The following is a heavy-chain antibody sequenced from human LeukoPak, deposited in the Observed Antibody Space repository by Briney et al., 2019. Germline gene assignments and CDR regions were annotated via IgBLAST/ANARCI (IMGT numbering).Heavy chain of an antibody. Sequence: PSETLSLTCTVSGASISSSYWTWIRQPPGKGLEWIGCISYTGSTRYNPSLKSRVSISVDTSKNQFSLKVSSVTAADTAVYYCARVSWFPGTSYYYMDVWGKGTTVTVPS. CDR3: ARVSWFPGTSYYYMDV. CDR1: GASISSSY. V-gene: IGHV4-59*01. CDR2: ISYTGST. J-gene: IGHJ6*03. D-gene: IGHD3-9*01.